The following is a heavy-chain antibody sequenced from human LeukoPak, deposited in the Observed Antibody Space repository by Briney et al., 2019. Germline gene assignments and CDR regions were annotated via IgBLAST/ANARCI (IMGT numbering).Heavy chain of an antibody. J-gene: IGHJ4*02. CDR2: INHSGST. CDR3: AREGFGELFDY. Sequence: SETLSLTCAVYGGSFSGYYWSWIRQPPGKGLEWIGEINHSGSTNYNPSLKSRVTISVDTSKNQLSLKLSSVTAADTAVYYCAREGFGELFDYWGQGTLVTVSS. CDR1: GGSFSGYY. D-gene: IGHD3-10*01. V-gene: IGHV4-34*01.